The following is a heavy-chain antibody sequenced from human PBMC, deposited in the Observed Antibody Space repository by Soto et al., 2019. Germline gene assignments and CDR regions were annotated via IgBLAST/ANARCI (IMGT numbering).Heavy chain of an antibody. D-gene: IGHD3-10*01. J-gene: IGHJ4*02. CDR3: TKGPRAISTGTGAY. CDR2: IYNDGTYS. CDR1: GFIFKMYW. V-gene: IGHV3-74*01. Sequence: GGSLRLSCAASGFIFKMYWMHWVRQSPGKGLVWISRIYNDGTYSDYADSVRGRFTISRDNVNDTLYLQMNNLRAEDSGLYYCTKGPRAISTGTGAYWGQGTQVNVS.